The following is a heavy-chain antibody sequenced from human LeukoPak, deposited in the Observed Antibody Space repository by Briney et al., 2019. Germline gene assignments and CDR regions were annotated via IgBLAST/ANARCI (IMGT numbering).Heavy chain of an antibody. CDR2: IKQDGSEK. D-gene: IGHD3-22*01. J-gene: IGHJ4*02. Sequence: PGGSLRLSCTASGFTFSSYWMSWVRQAPGWGLEWVANIKQDGSEKYYVDSVKGRFTISRDNAKNSLYLQMNSLRAEDTAVYYCARDLGGRGYYDSSGYPGDYWGQGTLVTVSS. V-gene: IGHV3-7*01. CDR1: GFTFSSYW. CDR3: ARDLGGRGYYDSSGYPGDY.